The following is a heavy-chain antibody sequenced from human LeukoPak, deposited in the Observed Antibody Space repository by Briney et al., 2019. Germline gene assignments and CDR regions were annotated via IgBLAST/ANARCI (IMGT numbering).Heavy chain of an antibody. CDR3: ARGEPIWFDP. J-gene: IGHJ5*02. CDR2: IYYSGST. CDR1: GGSISSGDYY. D-gene: IGHD1-14*01. V-gene: IGHV4-30-4*08. Sequence: SETLSLTCTVSGGSISSGDYYWSWIRQPPGKGLEWIGYIYYSGSTYYNPSPKSRVTISVDTSKHQFSLKLSSVTAADTAVYYCARGEPIWFDPWGQGTLVTVSS.